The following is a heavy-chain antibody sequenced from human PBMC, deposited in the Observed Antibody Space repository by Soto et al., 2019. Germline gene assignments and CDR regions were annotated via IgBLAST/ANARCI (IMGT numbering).Heavy chain of an antibody. D-gene: IGHD2-15*01. CDR1: GFTFSSYA. CDR3: AKDVWIGCSGGSCYPH. CDR2: ISGSGGST. J-gene: IGHJ4*02. Sequence: GGSLRLSCAASGFTFSSYAMSWVRQAPGKGLEWVSAISGSGGSTYYADSVKGRFTISRDNSKNTLYLQMNSLRAEDTAVYYCAKDVWIGCSGGSCYPHWGQGTLVTVSS. V-gene: IGHV3-23*01.